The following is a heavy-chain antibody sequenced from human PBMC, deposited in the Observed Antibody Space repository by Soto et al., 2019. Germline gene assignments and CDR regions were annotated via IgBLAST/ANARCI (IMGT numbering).Heavy chain of an antibody. Sequence: PSLTCTVSGGSISSNNYYWGWIRQPPGKGLEWIGSIYYSGSTYYNPSLKSRVTISGDTSKNQFSLKLTSVTAADTAVYYCARRAGYYDNSAYFDYWGQGTLVTVS. V-gene: IGHV4-39*01. CDR3: ARRAGYYDNSAYFDY. D-gene: IGHD3-22*01. CDR2: IYYSGST. CDR1: GGSISSNNYY. J-gene: IGHJ4*02.